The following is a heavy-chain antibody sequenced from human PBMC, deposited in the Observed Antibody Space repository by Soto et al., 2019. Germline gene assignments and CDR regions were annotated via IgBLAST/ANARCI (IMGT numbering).Heavy chain of an antibody. J-gene: IGHJ4*02. V-gene: IGHV3-49*03. CDR1: GFTFGDYA. D-gene: IGHD4-4*01. Sequence: PGGSLRLSCTASGFTFGDYAMSSFRQAPGKGLEWVGFIRSKAYGGTTEYAASVKGSFTISRDDSKSIAYLQMNSLKTEDTAVYYCTSADYSNFDFDYWGQGALVTVSS. CDR2: IRSKAYGGTT. CDR3: TSADYSNFDFDY.